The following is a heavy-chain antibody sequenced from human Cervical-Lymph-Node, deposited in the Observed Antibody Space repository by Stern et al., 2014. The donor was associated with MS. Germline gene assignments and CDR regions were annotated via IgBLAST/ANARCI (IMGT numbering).Heavy chain of an antibody. Sequence: QVQLQESGPGLVKPSETLSLTCTVSGGSISSYYWSWIRQPPGKGLEWIGYIYYSGSTNYNPSLKSRVTISVDTSKNQFSLKLSSVTAADTAVYYCATTCPKLESGYYYGMDVWGQGTTVTVSS. J-gene: IGHJ6*02. V-gene: IGHV4-59*01. CDR1: GGSISSYY. CDR3: ATTCPKLESGYYYGMDV. D-gene: IGHD1-26*01. CDR2: IYYSGST.